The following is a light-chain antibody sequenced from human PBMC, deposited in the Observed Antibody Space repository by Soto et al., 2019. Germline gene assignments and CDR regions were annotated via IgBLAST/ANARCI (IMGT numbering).Light chain of an antibody. V-gene: IGLV1-44*01. Sequence: QSVLTQPPSASGTPGQRVTISCSGSSSNIGTNAVNWYQQVPGMAPKLLIFRNDQRPSGVPDRFSGSRSGTSASLAISGLQSEDEADYYCAAWDDSLNGRGLFGGGTKLTVL. CDR3: AAWDDSLNGRGL. CDR1: SSNIGTNA. J-gene: IGLJ3*02. CDR2: RND.